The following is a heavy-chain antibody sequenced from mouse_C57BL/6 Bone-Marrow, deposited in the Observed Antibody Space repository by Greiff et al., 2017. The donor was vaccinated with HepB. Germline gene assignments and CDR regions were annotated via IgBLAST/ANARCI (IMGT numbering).Heavy chain of an antibody. D-gene: IGHD2-5*01. V-gene: IGHV1-50*01. Sequence: VQLQQPGAELVKPGASVKLSCKASGYTFTSYWMQWVKQRPGQGLEWIGEIDPSDSYTNYNQKFKGKATLTVDTSSSTAYMQLSSLTSEDSAVYYCANSNPWFAYWGQGTLVTVSA. J-gene: IGHJ3*01. CDR1: GYTFTSYW. CDR3: ANSNPWFAY. CDR2: IDPSDSYT.